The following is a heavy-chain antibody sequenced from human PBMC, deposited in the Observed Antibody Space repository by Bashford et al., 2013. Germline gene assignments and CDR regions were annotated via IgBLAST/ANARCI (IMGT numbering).Heavy chain of an antibody. J-gene: IGHJ4*02. CDR3: ARDRSEYRDFDY. V-gene: IGHV1-46*01. CDR2: INPSGGST. Sequence: ASVKVSCKASGYTFTSYYMHWVRQAPGQGLEWMGIINPSGGSTSYAQKFQGRVTMTRDTSTSTVYMELSSLRVEDTAVYYCARDRSEYRDFDYWGQGTLVTVSS. CDR1: GYTFTSYY. D-gene: IGHD2/OR15-2a*01.